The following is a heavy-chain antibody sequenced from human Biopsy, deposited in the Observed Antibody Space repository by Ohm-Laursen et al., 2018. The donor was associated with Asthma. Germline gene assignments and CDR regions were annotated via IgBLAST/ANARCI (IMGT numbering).Heavy chain of an antibody. V-gene: IGHV4-34*01. Sequence: SETLPLTCDVYPGSFSGFFWTWIRQSPGKGLEWIGETNERGVTNNNPSLKSRVIISIDTYWNRVSLKLTSVTAADTAVYYCARGPELDVWGQGTTVTVSS. CDR2: TNERGVT. CDR1: PGSFSGFF. CDR3: ARGPELDV. J-gene: IGHJ6*02.